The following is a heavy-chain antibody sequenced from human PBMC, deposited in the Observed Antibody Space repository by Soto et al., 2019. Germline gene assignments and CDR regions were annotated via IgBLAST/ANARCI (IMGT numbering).Heavy chain of an antibody. CDR2: ISAYNGNT. D-gene: IGHD2-8*01. V-gene: IGHV1-18*01. CDR1: GYTFTSYG. CDR3: ARAYCTNGVCYNWFDP. J-gene: IGHJ5*02. Sequence: GASVKVSCKASGYTFTSYGISWVRQAPGQGLEWMGWISAYNGNTNYAQKLQGRVTMTTDTSTSTAYMELRSLRSDDTAVYYCARAYCTNGVCYNWFDPWGQGTLVTVSS.